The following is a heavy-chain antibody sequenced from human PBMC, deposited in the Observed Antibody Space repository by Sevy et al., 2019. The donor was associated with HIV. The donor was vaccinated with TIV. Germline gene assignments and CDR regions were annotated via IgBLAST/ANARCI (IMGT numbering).Heavy chain of an antibody. D-gene: IGHD6-6*01. CDR1: GFTFSNYF. V-gene: IGHV3-21*04. CDR3: ARGSSSIGTNAFDI. Sequence: GESLKISCAASGFTFSNYFINWVRQAPGKGLEWVSSISSGSSYIFYADSVKGRFTISRDNAKNSLYLQMNSLRAEDTAVYYCARGSSSIGTNAFDIWGQGTMVTVSS. CDR2: ISSGSSYI. J-gene: IGHJ3*02.